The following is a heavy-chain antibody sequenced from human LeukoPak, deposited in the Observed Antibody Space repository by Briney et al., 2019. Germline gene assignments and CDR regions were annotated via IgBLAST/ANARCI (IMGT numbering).Heavy chain of an antibody. D-gene: IGHD2-2*01. V-gene: IGHV3-21*01. CDR3: ARGMTGVVMVPAAVDY. CDR1: GFTFSSYS. CDR2: ISSSSSYI. J-gene: IGHJ4*02. Sequence: GGSLRLSCAASGFTFSSYSMNWVRQTPGKGLEWVSSISSSSSYIYYADSVKGRFTISRDNAKNTLYLQMNSLRAEDTAVYYCARGMTGVVMVPAAVDYWGQGTLVTVSS.